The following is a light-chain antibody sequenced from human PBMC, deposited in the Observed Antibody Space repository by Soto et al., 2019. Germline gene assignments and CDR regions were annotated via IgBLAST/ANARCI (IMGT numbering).Light chain of an antibody. Sequence: QSVLTQPASLSGSPGQSITISCTGTSSDVGGYSYVSWFQQHPGKAPKLVIYEVSNRPSGVSNRFSGSKYDNTASLFISGLQAEDEADYYCCSYAGSYTFVFGIGTKVTVL. CDR3: CSYAGSYTFV. CDR2: EVS. J-gene: IGLJ1*01. V-gene: IGLV2-14*01. CDR1: SSDVGGYSY.